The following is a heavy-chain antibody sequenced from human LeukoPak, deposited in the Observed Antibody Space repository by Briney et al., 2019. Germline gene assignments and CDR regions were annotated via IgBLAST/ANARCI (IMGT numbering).Heavy chain of an antibody. Sequence: GGSLRLSCAASGFTFSDYYMSWIRQAPGKGLEWVSYISSSGSTIYYADSVKGRFTISRDNAKNSLYLQMNSLRAEDTAVYYCARDQQLDYYYYGMDVWGQGTTVTVPS. CDR3: ARDQQLDYYYYGMDV. CDR2: ISSSGSTI. J-gene: IGHJ6*02. D-gene: IGHD6-13*01. CDR1: GFTFSDYY. V-gene: IGHV3-11*01.